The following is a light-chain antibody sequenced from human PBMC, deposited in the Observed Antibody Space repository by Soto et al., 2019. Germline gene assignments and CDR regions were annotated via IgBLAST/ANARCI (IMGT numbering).Light chain of an antibody. CDR1: QGVSSY. Sequence: DIELTQSPSTLSLSPGERATISCRASQGVSSYLAWYQQKPGKAPRLLIYDASNRATGIPSRFSGSGSGTDFTLTISSLEPEDFAGYYCQQCISGPYTFGHGTKVEIK. CDR3: QQCISGPYT. V-gene: IGKV3-11*01. CDR2: DAS. J-gene: IGKJ2*01.